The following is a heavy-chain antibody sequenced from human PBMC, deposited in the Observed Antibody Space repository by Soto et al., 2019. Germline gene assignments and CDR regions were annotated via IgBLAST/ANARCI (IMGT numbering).Heavy chain of an antibody. CDR1: GGSISSDC. V-gene: IGHV4-59*08. Sequence: QVQLQELGPGLVKPSETLSLTCSVSGGSISSDCWSWVGQPPGKGLEWIGYIYYSGSTDYNPSLKSRVTISVDTSKNQFSLKLSSVTAADTAVYYCARRYGRYFDFWGQGTLVTVSS. CDR2: IYYSGST. D-gene: IGHD4-17*01. CDR3: ARRYGRYFDF. J-gene: IGHJ4*02.